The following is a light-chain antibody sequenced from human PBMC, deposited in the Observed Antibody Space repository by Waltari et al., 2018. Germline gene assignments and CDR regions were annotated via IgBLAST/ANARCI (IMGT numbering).Light chain of an antibody. Sequence: DIVMTQSPDSLAVSLGERVTINCKSSQSVLSSSNNKNYLAWYQQKPGHPPKLLIYWASTRESGVPDRFSGSGSGTDFTLTISSLQAEDVAVYYCQQYYSTPPHTFGQGTKLEIK. CDR1: QSVLSSSNNKNY. J-gene: IGKJ2*01. V-gene: IGKV4-1*01. CDR2: WAS. CDR3: QQYYSTPPHT.